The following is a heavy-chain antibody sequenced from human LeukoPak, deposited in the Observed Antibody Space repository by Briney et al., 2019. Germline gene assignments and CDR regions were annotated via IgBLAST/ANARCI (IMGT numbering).Heavy chain of an antibody. J-gene: IGHJ4*02. D-gene: IGHD6-19*01. CDR1: GFTFSNYW. CDR3: ARERAVAGPS. CDR2: IYSGGST. Sequence: GGSLRLSCAASGFTFSNYWMNWVRQAPGKGLEWVSVIYSGGSTYYADSVKGRFTISRDNSKNTLYLQMNSLRAEDTAVYYCARERAVAGPSWGQGTLVTVSS. V-gene: IGHV3-53*01.